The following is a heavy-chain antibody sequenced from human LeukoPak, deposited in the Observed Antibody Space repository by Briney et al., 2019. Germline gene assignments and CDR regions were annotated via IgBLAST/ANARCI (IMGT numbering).Heavy chain of an antibody. CDR3: ARASIYYYMDV. J-gene: IGHJ6*03. CDR1: GFTFSSYG. V-gene: IGHV3-20*04. Sequence: GGSLRLSCAASGFTFSSYGMSWVRQAPGKGLEWVSGINWNGGSTGYADSVKGRFTISRDNAKNSLYPQMNSLRAEDTALYYCARASIYYYMDVWGKGTTVTVSS. CDR2: INWNGGST.